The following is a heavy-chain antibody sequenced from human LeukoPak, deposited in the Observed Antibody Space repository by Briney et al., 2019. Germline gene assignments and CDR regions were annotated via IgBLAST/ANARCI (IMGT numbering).Heavy chain of an antibody. D-gene: IGHD2-15*01. CDR2: ISGSSSYK. Sequence: GGSLRLSCAASGFTFSSYSMNWVRQAPGKGLEWVSSISGSSSYKYHADSVKGRFTISRDNAKRSLYLQMNSLRAEDTAVYYCARDEEEYCSGGSCSSFRYWGQGTLVIISS. CDR1: GFTFSSYS. CDR3: ARDEEEYCSGGSCSSFRY. J-gene: IGHJ4*02. V-gene: IGHV3-21*01.